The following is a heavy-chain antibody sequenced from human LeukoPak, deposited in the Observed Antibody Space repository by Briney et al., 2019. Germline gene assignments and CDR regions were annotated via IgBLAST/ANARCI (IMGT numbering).Heavy chain of an antibody. J-gene: IGHJ3*02. CDR2: ISSEGSGR. D-gene: IGHD2-21*01. CDR1: GFPFSRYW. Sequence: GGSLRLSCAASGFPFSRYWMHWVRQAPGKGLVWVSRISSEGSGRSNAESVEGRFTISRDNAKNTLYLQMSSLRADDTGVYYCARELSEHNDGFDIWGQGTMVTVSS. V-gene: IGHV3-74*01. CDR3: ARELSEHNDGFDI.